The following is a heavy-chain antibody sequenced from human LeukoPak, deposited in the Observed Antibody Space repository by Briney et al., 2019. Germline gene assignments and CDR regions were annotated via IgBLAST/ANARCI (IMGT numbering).Heavy chain of an antibody. CDR3: AGDPRNKGFDP. Sequence: GGSLRLSCAASGFTFSSYSMNWVRQTPGKGLEWVSSISSSSSYIYYADSVKGRFTISRDNAKNSLYLQMNSLRAEDTAVYYCAGDPRNKGFDPWGQGTLVTVSS. V-gene: IGHV3-21*01. J-gene: IGHJ5*02. CDR2: ISSSSSYI. D-gene: IGHD1/OR15-1a*01. CDR1: GFTFSSYS.